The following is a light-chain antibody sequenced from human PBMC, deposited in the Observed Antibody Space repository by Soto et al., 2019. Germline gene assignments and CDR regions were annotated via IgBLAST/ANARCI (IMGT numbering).Light chain of an antibody. V-gene: IGKV3-20*01. Sequence: EIVLTQSPGTLSLSPGERATLSCRASQSVSTSSLAWYQQKPGQAPRLLISGASSRAADIPDRFSGSGSGTDFTLTINRLEPEDCAVYYCQQYDSSPRTFGQGTKVE. CDR2: GAS. CDR3: QQYDSSPRT. CDR1: QSVSTSS. J-gene: IGKJ1*01.